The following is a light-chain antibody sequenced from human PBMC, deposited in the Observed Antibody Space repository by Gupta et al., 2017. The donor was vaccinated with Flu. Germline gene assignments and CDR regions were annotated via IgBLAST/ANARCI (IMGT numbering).Light chain of an antibody. CDR1: QSVIKF. J-gene: IGKJ1*01. V-gene: IGKV1-39*01. CDR2: AVS. CDR3: QQSFSAPWT. Sequence: PSSLSASVGDRVTIACRASQSVIKFLNWYQHKPGKAPEVLIYAVSSLQSGVPSRFSGSGFGTDFTLTISSLQAEDFATYFCQQSFSAPWTFGLGTNVEIK.